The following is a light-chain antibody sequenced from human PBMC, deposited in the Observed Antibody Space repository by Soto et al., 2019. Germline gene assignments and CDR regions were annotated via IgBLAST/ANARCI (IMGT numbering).Light chain of an antibody. J-gene: IGKJ1*01. CDR3: QQYNNWPPWT. CDR2: GAS. Sequence: EIVMTQSPATLSVSPGERATLSCRASQNIRSNLAWYQQIPGQAPRLLSHGASTRATGIPARFSGSGSGTEFTLTISGLQSEDYAVYYCQQYNNWPPWTFGEGTKVDI. V-gene: IGKV3-15*01. CDR1: QNIRSN.